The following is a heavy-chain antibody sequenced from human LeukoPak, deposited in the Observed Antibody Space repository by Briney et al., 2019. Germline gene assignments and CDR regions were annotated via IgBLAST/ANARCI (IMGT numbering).Heavy chain of an antibody. Sequence: ASVKVSCKASGYTFTGYYMHWVRQAPGQGLEWMGRINPNSGGTNYAQKFQGRVTMTRDTPISTAYMELSRLRSDDTAVYYCARDRTRDDAFDIWGQGTMVTVSS. V-gene: IGHV1-2*06. CDR1: GYTFTGYY. CDR2: INPNSGGT. CDR3: ARDRTRDDAFDI. J-gene: IGHJ3*02. D-gene: IGHD1-1*01.